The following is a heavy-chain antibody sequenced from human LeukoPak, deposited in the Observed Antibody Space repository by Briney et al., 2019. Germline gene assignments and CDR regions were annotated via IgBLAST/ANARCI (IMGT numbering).Heavy chain of an antibody. D-gene: IGHD1-1*01. CDR1: GFTFSSYG. CDR2: ISYDGSNK. CDR3: AKDRNDTQKGLYYFDY. J-gene: IGHJ4*02. Sequence: GGSLRLSCAASGFTFSSYGMHWVRQAPGKGLEWVAVISYDGSNKYYADSVKGRFTISRDNSKNTLYLQMNSLTAEDTAVYYCAKDRNDTQKGLYYFDYWGQGTLVTVSS. V-gene: IGHV3-30*18.